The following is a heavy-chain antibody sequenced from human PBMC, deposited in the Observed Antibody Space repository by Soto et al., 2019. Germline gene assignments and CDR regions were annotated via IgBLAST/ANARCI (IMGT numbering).Heavy chain of an antibody. CDR2: INHSGST. V-gene: IGHV4-34*01. D-gene: IGHD2-2*01. J-gene: IGHJ4*02. Sequence: QVQLQQWGAGLLKPSETLSLTCAVYGGSFSGYYWSWIRQPPGKGLEWIGEINHSGSTNYNPSLKSRVTISVDTSKNQFSLKLSSVTAADTAVYYCARARLPGGVLVPAARGAYFDYWGQGTLVTVSS. CDR1: GGSFSGYY. CDR3: ARARLPGGVLVPAARGAYFDY.